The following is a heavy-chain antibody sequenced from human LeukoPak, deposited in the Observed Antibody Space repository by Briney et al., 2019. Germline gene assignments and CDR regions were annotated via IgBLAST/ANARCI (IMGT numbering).Heavy chain of an antibody. CDR1: GGTFSSYA. D-gene: IGHD1-26*01. CDR2: IIPIFGTA. J-gene: IGHJ4*02. Sequence: SVKVSCKASGGTFSSYAISWVRQAPGQGLEWMGRIIPIFGTANYAQKFQGRVTITTDESTSTAYTELSSLRSEDTAVYYCAREARGSYGFDYWGQGTLVTVSS. V-gene: IGHV1-69*05. CDR3: AREARGSYGFDY.